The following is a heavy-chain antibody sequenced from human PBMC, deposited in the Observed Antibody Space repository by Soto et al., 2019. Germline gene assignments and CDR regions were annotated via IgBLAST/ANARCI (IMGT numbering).Heavy chain of an antibody. V-gene: IGHV3-66*01. Sequence: EVQLVESGGGLVQPGGSLRLSCAASGITVSGHYMNWVRQAPGKGLEWISVIYAGVTTFYADSVKGRFVISRDNSRNTVDVQMTGLRAEETGVYCCVYTRLSVAGVADWGQGTLVTVSS. J-gene: IGHJ4*02. CDR3: VYTRLSVAGVAD. D-gene: IGHD6-19*01. CDR2: IYAGVTT. CDR1: GITVSGHY.